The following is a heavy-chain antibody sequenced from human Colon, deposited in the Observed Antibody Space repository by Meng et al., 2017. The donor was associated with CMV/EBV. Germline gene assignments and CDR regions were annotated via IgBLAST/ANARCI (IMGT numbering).Heavy chain of an antibody. V-gene: IGHV1-69*05. CDR2: IIPISDVT. Sequence: SVKVYCKASGNSFSRYGTSWVRQAPGQGLEWMGGIIPISDVTNYAQKFQGRLTITTDESSSTAYMELSSLRSEDTAVYYCARGIGDHVYYGMDVWGQGTTVTVSS. J-gene: IGHJ6*02. CDR1: GNSFSRYG. D-gene: IGHD3-3*01. CDR3: ARGIGDHVYYGMDV.